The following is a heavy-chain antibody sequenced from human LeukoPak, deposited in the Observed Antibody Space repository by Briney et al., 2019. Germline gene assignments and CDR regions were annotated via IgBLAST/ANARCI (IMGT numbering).Heavy chain of an antibody. J-gene: IGHJ4*02. Sequence: PGGSLRLSCTASGFTFSNAWMSWVRQAPGKGLEWVGRIKSKTDGGTTDYAAPVKGRSTISRDDSENTLYLQMNSLKTEDTAVYYCTTVGGDYGDYEFDYWGQGTLVTVSS. CDR3: TTVGGDYGDYEFDY. CDR1: GFTFSNAW. V-gene: IGHV3-15*01. CDR2: IKSKTDGGTT. D-gene: IGHD4-17*01.